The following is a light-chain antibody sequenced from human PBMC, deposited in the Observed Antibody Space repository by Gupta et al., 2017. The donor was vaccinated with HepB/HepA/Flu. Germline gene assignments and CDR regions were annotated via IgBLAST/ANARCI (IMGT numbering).Light chain of an antibody. Sequence: QLVLTQSPSASASLGSSVKLTCTMSSGHTSYAIAWHQQQPEKRPRYLMKLNSDGSHSKGDGITDRFSSSSSGAERYLTISSLQSEDEADYDCQSWGTGIHWVFGGGTKLTVL. CDR1: SGHTSYA. J-gene: IGLJ3*02. CDR3: QSWGTGIHWV. CDR2: LNSDGSH. V-gene: IGLV4-69*01.